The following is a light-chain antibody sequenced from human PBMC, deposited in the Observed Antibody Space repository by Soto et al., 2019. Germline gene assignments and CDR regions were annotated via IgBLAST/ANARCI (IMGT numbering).Light chain of an antibody. Sequence: EIVMTQSPATLSVSPGERATLSCRASQSVSINVAWYQQKPGQAPRLLIYGASTRATGIPARFSGSGSGTEFTLTISSLQSEDFAVCYCQQDNNWPPWTFGQGTKVE. V-gene: IGKV3-15*01. CDR3: QQDNNWPPWT. CDR1: QSVSIN. CDR2: GAS. J-gene: IGKJ1*01.